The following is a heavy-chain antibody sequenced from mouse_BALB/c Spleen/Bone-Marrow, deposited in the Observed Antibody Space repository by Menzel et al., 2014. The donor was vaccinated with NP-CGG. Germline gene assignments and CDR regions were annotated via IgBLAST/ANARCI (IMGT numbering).Heavy chain of an antibody. CDR3: ARGGDSLLRLRSRDY. J-gene: IGHJ4*01. CDR2: ISNGGGST. D-gene: IGHD1-2*01. CDR1: GFTFSDYY. V-gene: IGHV5-12*02. Sequence: VKLVESGGGLVQPGGSLKLSCATSGFTFSDYYMYWVRQTPEKRLEWVAYISNGGGSTYYPDTVKGRFTISRDNAKNTLYLQMSRLKSEDTAMYYCARGGDSLLRLRSRDYWGQGTSVTVSS.